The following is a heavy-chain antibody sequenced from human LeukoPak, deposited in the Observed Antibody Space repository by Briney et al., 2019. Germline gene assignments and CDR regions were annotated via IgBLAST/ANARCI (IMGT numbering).Heavy chain of an antibody. CDR1: GFTFSSYA. CDR3: AKDLGPYYYDSSGYSY. D-gene: IGHD3-22*01. V-gene: IGHV3-23*01. Sequence: PGGSLRLSCAASGFTFSSYAMSWVRQAPGKGLEWVSAISGSGGSTYYADSVKGRFTISRDNSKNTLYLQMNSLRAEDTAVYYCAKDLGPYYYDSSGYSYWGQGTLVTVSS. J-gene: IGHJ4*02. CDR2: ISGSGGST.